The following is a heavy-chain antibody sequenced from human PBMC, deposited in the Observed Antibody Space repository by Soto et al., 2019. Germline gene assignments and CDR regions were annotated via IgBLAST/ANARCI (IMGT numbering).Heavy chain of an antibody. CDR2: ISSSSSYT. V-gene: IGHV3-11*05. Sequence: QVQLVESGGGLVKPGGSLRLSCAASGFTFSDYYMSWIRQAPGKGLEWVSYISSSSSYTNYADSVKGRFTISRDNAKNSLDLQMNSLRAEDTAVYYCAGGGDYYGSGSYYYFDYWGQGTLVTVSS. CDR1: GFTFSDYY. CDR3: AGGGDYYGSGSYYYFDY. D-gene: IGHD3-10*01. J-gene: IGHJ4*02.